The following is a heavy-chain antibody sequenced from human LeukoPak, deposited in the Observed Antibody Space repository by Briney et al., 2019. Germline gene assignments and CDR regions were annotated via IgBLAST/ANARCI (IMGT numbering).Heavy chain of an antibody. CDR3: ARSWDGSGSYYNDDYYYYMDV. CDR1: GYTFTGYY. D-gene: IGHD3-10*01. CDR2: INPSGGST. Sequence: ASVKVSCKASGYTFTGYYMHWVRQAPGQGLEWMGIINPSGGSTSYAQKFQGRVTMTRDTSTSTVYMELSSLRSEDTAVYYCARSWDGSGSYYNDDYYYYMDVWGKGTTVTISS. J-gene: IGHJ6*03. V-gene: IGHV1-46*01.